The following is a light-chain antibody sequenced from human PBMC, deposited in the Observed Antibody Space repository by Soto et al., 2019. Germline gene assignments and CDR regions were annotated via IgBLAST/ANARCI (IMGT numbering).Light chain of an antibody. Sequence: EIGLTQSPGTLSLSPGERATLSCRASQSVTSSYLAWYQQKPGQAPRLLIYGASSRATGIADRFSCSGSGTAFTLIINRLDPEDFAVYYCQQYSSSPLSFGGGTKVEIK. CDR3: QQYSSSPLS. CDR1: QSVTSSY. V-gene: IGKV3-20*01. J-gene: IGKJ4*01. CDR2: GAS.